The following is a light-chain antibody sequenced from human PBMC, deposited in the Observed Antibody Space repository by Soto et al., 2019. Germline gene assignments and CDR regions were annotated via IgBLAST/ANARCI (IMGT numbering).Light chain of an antibody. Sequence: DIQMTQSPSTLSASVGDRVTITCRASQSISSWLAWHQQKPGKAPRLLIYKASNLESGVPSRFNGSGCGTEFTLTITSLQPDDSATYYCQQYNDNWTFGQGTKVEIK. J-gene: IGKJ1*01. CDR3: QQYNDNWT. V-gene: IGKV1-5*03. CDR2: KAS. CDR1: QSISSW.